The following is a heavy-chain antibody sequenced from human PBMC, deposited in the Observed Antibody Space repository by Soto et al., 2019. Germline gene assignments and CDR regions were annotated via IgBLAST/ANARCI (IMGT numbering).Heavy chain of an antibody. D-gene: IGHD3-10*01. CDR1: GGSISSGGYS. Sequence: SETLSLTCAVSGGSISSGGYSWSWIRQPPGKGLEWIGYIYHSGSTYYNPSLKSRVTISVDRSKNQFSLKLSSVTAADTAVYYCARGALLWFGELSNIYGMDVWGQGTTVTVS. J-gene: IGHJ6*02. CDR3: ARGALLWFGELSNIYGMDV. CDR2: IYHSGST. V-gene: IGHV4-30-2*01.